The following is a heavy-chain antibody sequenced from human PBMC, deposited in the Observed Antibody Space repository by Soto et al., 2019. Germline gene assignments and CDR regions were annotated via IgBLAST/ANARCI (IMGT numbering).Heavy chain of an antibody. CDR1: GFTFSSYA. J-gene: IGHJ5*02. CDR2: ISGSGGST. V-gene: IGHV3-23*01. D-gene: IGHD6-6*01. Sequence: HPGGSLRLSCAASGFTFSSYAMSWVRQAPGKGLEWVSAISGSGGSTYYADSVKGRFTISRDNSKNTLYLQMNSLRAEDTAVYYCAKDLGGSSVAVDNWFDPWGQGTLVTAPQ. CDR3: AKDLGGSSVAVDNWFDP.